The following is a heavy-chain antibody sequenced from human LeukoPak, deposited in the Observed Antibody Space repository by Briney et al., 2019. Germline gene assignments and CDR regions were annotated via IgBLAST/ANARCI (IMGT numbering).Heavy chain of an antibody. D-gene: IGHD7-27*01. CDR3: AKDQNWEGGY. CDR2: INYSGVST. Sequence: RPGGSLRLSCAASGFTFSNYDMTWIRQAPGKGLEWVSVINYSGVSTNYADSVKGRFTISRDNSKNTVYLQMNSLRVEDTAVYYCAKDQNWEGGYWGQGTLVTVSS. J-gene: IGHJ4*02. CDR1: GFTFSNYD. V-gene: IGHV3-23*01.